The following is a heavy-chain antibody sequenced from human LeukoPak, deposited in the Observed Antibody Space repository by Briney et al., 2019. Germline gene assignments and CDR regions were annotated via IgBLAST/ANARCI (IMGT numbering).Heavy chain of an antibody. V-gene: IGHV3-21*01. CDR1: GFTFSSYS. J-gene: IGHJ6*04. D-gene: IGHD3-10*01. CDR2: ISRSSSYI. Sequence: GGSLRLSCAASGFTFSSYSMNWVRQAPGKGLEWVSSISRSSSYIYYADSVKGRFTISRDNAKNSLYLQMNSLRAEDTAVCYCARRVRGVIISYGMDVWGKGTTVTVSS. CDR3: ARRVRGVIISYGMDV.